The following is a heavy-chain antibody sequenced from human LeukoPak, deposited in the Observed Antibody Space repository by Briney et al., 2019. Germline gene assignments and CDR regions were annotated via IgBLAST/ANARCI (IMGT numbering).Heavy chain of an antibody. CDR1: GFTVSSNY. D-gene: IGHD6-19*01. CDR2: IYSGGST. V-gene: IGHV3-66*01. J-gene: IGHJ3*02. CDR3: TVTVDDAFDI. Sequence: GGSLRLSCAASGFTVSSNYMSWVRQAPGKGLEWVSVIYSGGSTYYADSVKGRFTISRDNSKNTLYLQMNSLRAEDTAVYYCTVTVDDAFDIWGQGTMVTVSS.